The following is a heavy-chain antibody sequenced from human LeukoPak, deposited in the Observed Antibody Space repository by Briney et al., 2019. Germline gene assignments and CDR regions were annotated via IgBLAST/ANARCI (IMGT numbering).Heavy chain of an antibody. Sequence: GRSLRLSCAASGFTFSSYGMHWVRQAPGKGLEWVAVIWYDGSNKYYADSVKGRFTISRDNSKNTLYLQMNSLRAEGTAVYYCAKSNCGGDCFDYWGQGTLVTVSS. V-gene: IGHV3-33*06. CDR1: GFTFSSYG. CDR2: IWYDGSNK. D-gene: IGHD2-21*01. J-gene: IGHJ4*02. CDR3: AKSNCGGDCFDY.